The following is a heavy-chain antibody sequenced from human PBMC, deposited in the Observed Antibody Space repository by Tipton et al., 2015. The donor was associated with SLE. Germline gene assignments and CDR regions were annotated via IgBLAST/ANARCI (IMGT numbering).Heavy chain of an antibody. V-gene: IGHV4-31*03. CDR1: GGSISGGGYY. D-gene: IGHD5-12*01. Sequence: TLSLTCTVSGGSISGGGYYWSWIRQHPGKGLEWIGYTYYSGNTYYNPSLKSRVTISVDTSENQFSLKLSSVTAADTAVYYCARDAKCPITSAEYFDLWGRGTQVTVSS. CDR2: TYYSGNT. J-gene: IGHJ2*01. CDR3: ARDAKCPITSAEYFDL.